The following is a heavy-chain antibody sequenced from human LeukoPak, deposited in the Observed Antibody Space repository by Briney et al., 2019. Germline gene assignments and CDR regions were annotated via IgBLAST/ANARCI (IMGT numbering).Heavy chain of an antibody. CDR1: GFTFSSYG. CDR2: IWYDGSNK. V-gene: IGHV3-33*01. D-gene: IGHD4-17*01. CDR3: ASPAGRYGDMLFDY. J-gene: IGHJ4*02. Sequence: GGSLRLSCAASGFTFSSYGMHWVRQAPGKGLEWVAVIWYDGSNKYYADFVKGRFTISRDNSKNTLYLQMNSLRAEDTAVYYCASPAGRYGDMLFDYWGQGTLVTVSS.